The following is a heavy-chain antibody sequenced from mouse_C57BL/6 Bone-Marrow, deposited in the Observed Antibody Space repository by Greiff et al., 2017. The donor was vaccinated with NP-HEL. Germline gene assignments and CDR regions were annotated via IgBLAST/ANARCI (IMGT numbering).Heavy chain of an antibody. J-gene: IGHJ2*01. D-gene: IGHD1-1*01. CDR3: ASFITTVVGDY. CDR1: GYSITSGYY. V-gene: IGHV3-6*01. CDR2: ISYDGSN. Sequence: EVKLQESGPGLVKPSQSLSLTCSVTGYSITSGYYWNWIRQFPGNKLEWMGYISYDGSNNYNPSLKNRISITRDTSKNQFFLKLNSVTTEDTATYYCASFITTVVGDYWGQGTTLTVSS.